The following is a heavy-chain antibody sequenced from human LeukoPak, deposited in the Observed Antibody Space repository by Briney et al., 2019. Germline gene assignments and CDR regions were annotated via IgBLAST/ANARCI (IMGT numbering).Heavy chain of an antibody. D-gene: IGHD3-16*01. CDR3: ARVVSSYGFHDAFDI. CDR2: IYYSGSS. Sequence: SETLSLTCTVSGGSISNHYWSWIRQPPGKGLEWIGYIYYSGSSNYNPSLKSRVTISVDTSKNQFSLKLSSVTAADTAVYYCARVVSSYGFHDAFDIWGQGTMVTVSS. CDR1: GGSISNHY. V-gene: IGHV4-59*11. J-gene: IGHJ3*02.